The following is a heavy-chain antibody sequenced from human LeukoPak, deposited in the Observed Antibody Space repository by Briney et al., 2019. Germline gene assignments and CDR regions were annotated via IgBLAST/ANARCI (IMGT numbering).Heavy chain of an antibody. CDR2: IYYSGST. CDR3: ARGGAGYSSGFDY. D-gene: IGHD3-9*01. CDR1: GGSISSGGYY. J-gene: IGHJ4*02. V-gene: IGHV4-31*03. Sequence: PSQTLSLTCTVSGGSISSGGYYWSWIRQHPGKGLEWIGYIYYSGSTYYNPSLKSRVTISVDTSKNQFSLKLSSVTAADTAVYYCARGGAGYSSGFDYWGQGTLVTVPS.